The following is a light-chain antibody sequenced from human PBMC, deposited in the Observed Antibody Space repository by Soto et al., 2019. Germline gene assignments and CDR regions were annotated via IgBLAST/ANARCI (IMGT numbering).Light chain of an antibody. CDR3: QQYGSSGT. Sequence: VFTHSAITLSQSPGTRATLSCRPSQSVSSYLAWYQQKPGQAPRLLIYDASNRATGIPARFSGSGSGTDFTLTISRLEPEDFAVYYCQQYGSSGTFGQGTKVDIK. V-gene: IGKV3-20*01. J-gene: IGKJ1*01. CDR2: DAS. CDR1: QSVSSY.